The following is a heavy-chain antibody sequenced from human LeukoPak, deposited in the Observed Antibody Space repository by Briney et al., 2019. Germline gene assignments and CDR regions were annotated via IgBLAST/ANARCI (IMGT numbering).Heavy chain of an antibody. Sequence: GGSLRLSCAGSGFTFSSYSMNWVRQAPGKGLEWVSSISSSSSYIYYADSVKGRFTISRDNAKNSLYLQMNSLRAEDTAVYYCARDNYYERGGDFDYWGQGTLVTVSS. V-gene: IGHV3-21*01. CDR1: GFTFSSYS. D-gene: IGHD3-10*02. J-gene: IGHJ4*02. CDR3: ARDNYYERGGDFDY. CDR2: ISSSSSYI.